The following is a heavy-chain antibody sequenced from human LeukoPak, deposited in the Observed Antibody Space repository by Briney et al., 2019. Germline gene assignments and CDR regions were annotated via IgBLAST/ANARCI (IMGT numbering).Heavy chain of an antibody. CDR1: GGSFSGYY. V-gene: IGHV4-34*01. J-gene: IGHJ4*02. Sequence: SETLSLTCAVYGGSFSGYYWSWIRQPPGKGLEWIGEINRSGSTNYNPSLKSRVTISVDTSKNQFSLKLSSVTAADTAVYYCARGPGGDSSGYYRPGAHGTIDYWGQGTLVTVSS. D-gene: IGHD3-22*01. CDR3: ARGPGGDSSGYYRPGAHGTIDY. CDR2: INRSGST.